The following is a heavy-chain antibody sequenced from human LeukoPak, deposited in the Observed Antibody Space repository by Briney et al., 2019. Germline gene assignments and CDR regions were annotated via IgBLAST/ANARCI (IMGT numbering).Heavy chain of an antibody. CDR1: GYSFTNYW. V-gene: IGHV5-10-1*01. D-gene: IGHD5-18*01. Sequence: PGGSLRLSCKGSGYSFTNYWITWVRQMPGKGLEWMGRIDPSDSYTNCSPSFQGHVTISTDKSTSTAYLQWSSLKASDTAMYYCARQRYSYYNDYWGQGTLVTVSS. CDR2: IDPSDSYT. J-gene: IGHJ4*02. CDR3: ARQRYSYYNDY.